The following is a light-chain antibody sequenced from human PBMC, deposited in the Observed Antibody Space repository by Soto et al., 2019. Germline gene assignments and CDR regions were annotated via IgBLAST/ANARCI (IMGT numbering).Light chain of an antibody. V-gene: IGLV2-14*01. Sequence: QSVLTQPASVSGSPGQSITISCTGTSGDVGGYNFVSWYQQHPGEAPKLMIYDVSNRPSGVSNRFSGSKSGNTASLTISGLQAEDEADYYCSSYTRSSTVVFGGGTKLTVL. CDR2: DVS. CDR1: SGDVGGYNF. CDR3: SSYTRSSTVV. J-gene: IGLJ2*01.